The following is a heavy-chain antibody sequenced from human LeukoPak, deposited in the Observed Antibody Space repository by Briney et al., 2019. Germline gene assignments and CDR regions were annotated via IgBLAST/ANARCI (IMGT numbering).Heavy chain of an antibody. CDR1: GFTFTNYA. CDR2: IGGSGTGT. CDR3: AKDRQRRTTTGAFDI. V-gene: IGHV3-23*01. J-gene: IGHJ3*02. D-gene: IGHD1-26*01. Sequence: GGSLRLSCAAAGFTFTNYAMNWVRQAPGKGLEWVSGIGGSGTGTYYADSVKGRFTISRDNSKNTLYLQVNSLRAEDTAIYYCAKDRQRRTTTGAFDIWGQGTMVTVSS.